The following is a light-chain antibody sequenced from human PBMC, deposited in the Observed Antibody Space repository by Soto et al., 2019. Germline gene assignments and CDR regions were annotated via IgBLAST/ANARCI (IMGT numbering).Light chain of an antibody. J-gene: IGKJ1*01. CDR2: GAS. CDR1: QRVSNSW. CDR3: QQYGSPPWT. Sequence: EIVLTQSPGTQSLSPGERATLSCRASQRVSNSWLAWYQHKPGQAPRLLIYGASSRAAGIPDRFSGGGSGTDFTLTITRLEPEDSAVFYCQQYGSPPWTFGQGTKVEIK. V-gene: IGKV3-20*01.